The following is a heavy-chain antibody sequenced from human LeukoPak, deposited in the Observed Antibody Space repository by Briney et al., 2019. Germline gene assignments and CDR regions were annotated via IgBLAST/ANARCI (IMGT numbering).Heavy chain of an antibody. D-gene: IGHD6-19*01. CDR1: GFTFSSYG. CDR3: AKWDSSGSY. V-gene: IGHV3-30*02. J-gene: IGHJ4*02. CDR2: IRYDGGNK. Sequence: GGSLRLSCAASGFTFSSYGMHWVRQAPGKGLEWVAFIRYDGGNKCYADSVKGRFTISRDNSKNTLYLQMNSLRAEDTAVYYCAKWDSSGSYWGQGTLVTVSS.